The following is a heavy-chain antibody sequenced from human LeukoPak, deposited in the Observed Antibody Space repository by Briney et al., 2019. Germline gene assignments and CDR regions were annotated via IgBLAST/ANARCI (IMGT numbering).Heavy chain of an antibody. CDR3: AFHLGYSYALDAFDI. V-gene: IGHV4-61*02. J-gene: IGHJ3*02. D-gene: IGHD5-18*01. CDR1: GGSISSGSYY. Sequence: SQTLSLTCTVSGGSISSGSYYWSWIRQPAGKGLEWIGRIYTSGSTNCNPSLKSRVTISVDTSKNQFSLKLSSVTAADTAVYYCAFHLGYSYALDAFDIWGQGTMVTVSS. CDR2: IYTSGST.